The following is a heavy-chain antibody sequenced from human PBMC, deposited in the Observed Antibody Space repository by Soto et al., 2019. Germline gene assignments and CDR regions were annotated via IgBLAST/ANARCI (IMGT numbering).Heavy chain of an antibody. D-gene: IGHD3-10*01. Sequence: QVQLQESGPGLVKPSETLSLTRTVSGGSISSYYWSWIRQPAGKGLEWIGRIYTSGSTNYNPSLKSRVTMSVDTSKNQFSLKLSSVTAADTAVYYCARMAGVRGALYYFDYWGQGTLVTVSS. V-gene: IGHV4-4*07. J-gene: IGHJ4*02. CDR2: IYTSGST. CDR3: ARMAGVRGALYYFDY. CDR1: GGSISSYY.